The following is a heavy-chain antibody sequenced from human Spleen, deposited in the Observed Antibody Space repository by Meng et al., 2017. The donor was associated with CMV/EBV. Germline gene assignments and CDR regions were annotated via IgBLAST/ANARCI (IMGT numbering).Heavy chain of an antibody. V-gene: IGHV1-69*05. J-gene: IGHJ4*02. CDR3: ARDFWGNTDQTFDY. D-gene: IGHD3-16*01. CDR1: GGTFSSYP. CDR2: IIPIFGTA. Sequence: ASGGTFSSYPISWVRQAPGQALEWMGGIIPIFGTANYAQKFQGRVTIPTDESTSTAYMELSSLRSEDTAVYYCARDFWGNTDQTFDYWGQGTLVTVSS.